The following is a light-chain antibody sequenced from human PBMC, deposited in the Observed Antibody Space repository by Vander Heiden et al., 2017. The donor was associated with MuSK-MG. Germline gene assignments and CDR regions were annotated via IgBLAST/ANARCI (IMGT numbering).Light chain of an antibody. Sequence: SYVLTQPPSVSVAPVKTARSTFGGNNIGSKSVHWYQQKTCQDPVLVLYYDRDRTAGIPERFSGAASGNTATMTISRVEAGEDADYYCQVGDSNRDEGVFGGGTKLTVL. CDR1: NIGSKS. V-gene: IGLV3-21*04. CDR2: YDR. CDR3: QVGDSNRDEGV. J-gene: IGLJ3*02.